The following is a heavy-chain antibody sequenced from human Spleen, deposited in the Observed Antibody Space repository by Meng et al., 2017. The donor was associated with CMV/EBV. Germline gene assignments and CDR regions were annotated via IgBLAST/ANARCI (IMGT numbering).Heavy chain of an antibody. J-gene: IGHJ6*02. D-gene: IGHD3-22*01. CDR1: GFIFSSYG. V-gene: IGHV3-30*19. Sequence: GGSLRLSCAASGFIFSSYGMHWVRQAPGKGLEWVALISHDGSNKYYADSVKGRFTISRDNSNNILNLQMSSLRAEDTAVYYCAKRGDSSGTYAMDVWGQGTTVTVSS. CDR2: ISHDGSNK. CDR3: AKRGDSSGTYAMDV.